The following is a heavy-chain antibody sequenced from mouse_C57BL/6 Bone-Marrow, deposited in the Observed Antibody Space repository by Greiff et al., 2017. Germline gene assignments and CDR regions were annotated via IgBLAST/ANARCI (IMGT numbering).Heavy chain of an antibody. Sequence: VQLQQSGAELVRPGSSVKLSCKASGYTFTSYWMDWVKQRPGQGLEWIGNIYPSDSETHYNQKFKDKATLTVDKSSSTAYMQLSSLTSEDSAVYYCAPLRYWYFDVWGTGTTVTVSS. J-gene: IGHJ1*03. CDR1: GYTFTSYW. CDR3: APLRYWYFDV. CDR2: IYPSDSET. V-gene: IGHV1-61*01. D-gene: IGHD1-1*01.